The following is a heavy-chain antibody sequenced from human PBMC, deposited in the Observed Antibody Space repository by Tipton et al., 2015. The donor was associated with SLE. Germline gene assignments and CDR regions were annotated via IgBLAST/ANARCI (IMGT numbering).Heavy chain of an antibody. Sequence: TLSLTCTVSGGSISSSSYYWSWIRQPPGKGLEWIGYIYYSGSTNYNPSLKSRVTISVDTSKNQFSLKLTSVTAADTAVYYCARWNDAYNYYGMDVWGQGTTVTVSS. CDR1: GGSISSSSYY. V-gene: IGHV4-61*05. J-gene: IGHJ6*02. D-gene: IGHD1-1*01. CDR2: IYYSGST. CDR3: ARWNDAYNYYGMDV.